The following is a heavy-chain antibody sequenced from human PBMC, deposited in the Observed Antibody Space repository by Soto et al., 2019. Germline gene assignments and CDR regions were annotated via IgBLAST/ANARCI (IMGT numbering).Heavy chain of an antibody. Sequence: SVKVSCKASGYTFTGYYMHWGRKAPVQGLEWMGWINPNSGGTNYAQKFQGWVTMTRDTSISTAYMELSRLRSDDTAVYYCARDGKGDTAMDYYYYYYGMDVWGQGTTVTVSS. J-gene: IGHJ6*02. CDR2: INPNSGGT. CDR3: ARDGKGDTAMDYYYYYYGMDV. V-gene: IGHV1-2*04. D-gene: IGHD5-18*01. CDR1: GYTFTGYY.